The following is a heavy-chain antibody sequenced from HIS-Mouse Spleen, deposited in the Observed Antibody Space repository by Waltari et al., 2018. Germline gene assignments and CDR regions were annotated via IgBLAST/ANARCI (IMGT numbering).Heavy chain of an antibody. D-gene: IGHD6-13*01. CDR2: IYYSGST. J-gene: IGHJ2*01. CDR1: GGSLSSSSYY. V-gene: IGHV4-39*07. CDR3: AREIPYSSSWYDWYFDL. Sequence: QLQLPESGPGLVKPSETLSLTCTVSGGSLSSSSYYWGWIRQPTGKGLEWIGSIYYSGSTYYNPSLKSRVTISVATSKNQFSLKLSSVTAADTAVYYCAREIPYSSSWYDWYFDLWGRGTLVTVSS.